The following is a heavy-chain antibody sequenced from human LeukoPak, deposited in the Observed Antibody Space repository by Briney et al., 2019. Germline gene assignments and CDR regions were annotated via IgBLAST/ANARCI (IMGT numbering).Heavy chain of an antibody. Sequence: ASVKVSCKASGFTFTGHYMHWVRQAPRQGLEWMGWINGNNGATNYARNFQDRVTLTRDTSISTVYMELSRLRIDDTAVYYCARDCSWGVDYWGQGTLVTVSS. CDR2: INGNNGAT. V-gene: IGHV1-2*02. CDR3: ARDCSWGVDY. CDR1: GFTFTGHY. D-gene: IGHD2-15*01. J-gene: IGHJ4*02.